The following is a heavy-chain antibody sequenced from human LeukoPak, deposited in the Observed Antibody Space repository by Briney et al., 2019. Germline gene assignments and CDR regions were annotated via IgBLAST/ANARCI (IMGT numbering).Heavy chain of an antibody. CDR2: IRYDGSNK. D-gene: IGHD2-15*01. Sequence: GGSLRLSCAASGFTFSSYGMHWVRQAPGKGLEWVAFIRYDGSNKYYADSVKGRFTISRDNSKNTLYLQMNSLRAEDTAVYYCAKVMGYCSGGSCYPGYWGQGTLVTVSS. V-gene: IGHV3-30*02. CDR3: AKVMGYCSGGSCYPGY. J-gene: IGHJ4*02. CDR1: GFTFSSYG.